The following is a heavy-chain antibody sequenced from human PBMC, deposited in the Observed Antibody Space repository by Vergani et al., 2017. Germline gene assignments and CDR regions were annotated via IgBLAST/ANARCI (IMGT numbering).Heavy chain of an antibody. J-gene: IGHJ4*02. V-gene: IGHV3-21*01. D-gene: IGHD3-22*01. CDR2: ISSSSSYI. CDR1: GFTFSSYS. CDR3: ARDLFYYDSSGYYSGFFDY. Sequence: EVQQVESGGGLVKPGGSLRLSCAASGFTFSSYSMNWVRQAPGKGLEWVSSISSSSSYIYYADSVKGRFTISRDNAKNSLYLQMNSLRAEDTAVYYCARDLFYYDSSGYYSGFFDYWGQGTLVTVSS.